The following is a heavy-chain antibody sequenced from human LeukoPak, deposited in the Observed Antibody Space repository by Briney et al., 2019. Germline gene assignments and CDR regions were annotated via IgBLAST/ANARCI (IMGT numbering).Heavy chain of an antibody. CDR2: INSDGINT. CDR3: ARDLGQYYDASDNWFDP. D-gene: IGHD3-22*01. V-gene: IGHV3-74*01. Sequence: GGSLRLSCAASGFTFSNYWMHWVRQAPGKGLVWVSRINSDGINTSYADSVKGRFTISRDNAKNTLNLQMNSLRAEDTAVYYCARDLGQYYDASDNWFDPWGQGTLVTVSS. CDR1: GFTFSNYW. J-gene: IGHJ5*02.